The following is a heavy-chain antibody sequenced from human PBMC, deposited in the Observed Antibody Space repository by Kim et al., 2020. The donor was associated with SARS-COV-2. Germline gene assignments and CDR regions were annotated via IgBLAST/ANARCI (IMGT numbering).Heavy chain of an antibody. J-gene: IGHJ5*02. CDR1: GYSFTTYG. CDR3: TRDWLVREQVDCFDP. V-gene: IGHV1-18*01. Sequence: ASVKVSCKASGYSFTTYGISWVRQAPGQGLEWMGWIRRDGGDTNYDQKFEDRVTMTTDTSTTIAYMELRSLRSDDTAVYYCTRDWLVREQVDCFDPWGQG. CDR2: IRRDGGDT. D-gene: IGHD6-6*01.